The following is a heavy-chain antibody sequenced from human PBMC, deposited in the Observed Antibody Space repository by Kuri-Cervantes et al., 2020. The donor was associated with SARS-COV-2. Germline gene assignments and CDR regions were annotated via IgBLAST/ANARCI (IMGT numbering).Heavy chain of an antibody. CDR2: ISAYNGNT. J-gene: IGHJ4*02. Sequence: ASVKVSCKASGYTFTSYGISWVRQAPGQGLEWMGWISAYNGNTNYAQKLQGRVTMTTDTSTSTAYMELSSLRSEDTAVYYCARGWAGSGSYYNPGDYWGQGTLVTVSS. D-gene: IGHD3-10*01. V-gene: IGHV1-18*01. CDR3: ARGWAGSGSYYNPGDY. CDR1: GYTFTSYG.